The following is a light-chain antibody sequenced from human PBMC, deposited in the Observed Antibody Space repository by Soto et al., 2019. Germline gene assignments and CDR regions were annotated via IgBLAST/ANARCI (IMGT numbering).Light chain of an antibody. CDR1: SSDVGGYNY. CDR2: EVS. J-gene: IGLJ1*01. CDR3: SSYTSSSTSYV. Sequence: QSVLTQPASVSGSPGQSITISCTGTSSDVGGYNYVSWYQQHPGKAPKLMIYEVSNRPSGVSNRFSGSKSGNTASLTISGLQGEDEADYYCSSYTSSSTSYVFGTGTKVTVL. V-gene: IGLV2-14*01.